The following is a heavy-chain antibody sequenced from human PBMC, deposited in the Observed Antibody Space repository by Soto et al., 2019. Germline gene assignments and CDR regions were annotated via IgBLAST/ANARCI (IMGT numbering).Heavy chain of an antibody. V-gene: IGHV1-3*01. CDR2: INAGNGNT. D-gene: IGHD5-18*01. Sequence: GASMKVSCKASGYTFTSYSMHWVRQAPGQRLEWMGWINAGNGNTKYSQKFQGRVTITRDTSASTAYMELSSLRSEDTAVYYCARDPEYSYGYNWGQGTLVTVSS. CDR1: GYTFTSYS. CDR3: ARDPEYSYGYN. J-gene: IGHJ4*02.